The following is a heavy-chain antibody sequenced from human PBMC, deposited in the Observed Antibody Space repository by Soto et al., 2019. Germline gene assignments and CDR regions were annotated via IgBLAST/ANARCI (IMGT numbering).Heavy chain of an antibody. J-gene: IGHJ3*02. Sequence: SETLSHTCTVSGGSISSYYWSWIRQPPGKGLEWIGYIYYSGSTNYNPSLKSRVTISVDTSKNQFSLKLSSVTAADTAVYYCARALILTGYYIHDAFDIWGQGTMVTVSS. D-gene: IGHD3-9*01. CDR1: GGSISSYY. V-gene: IGHV4-59*01. CDR2: IYYSGST. CDR3: ARALILTGYYIHDAFDI.